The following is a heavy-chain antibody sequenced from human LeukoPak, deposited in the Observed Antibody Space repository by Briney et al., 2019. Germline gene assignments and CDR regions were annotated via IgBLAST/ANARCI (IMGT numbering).Heavy chain of an antibody. CDR2: IYYSGST. CDR1: GGSISSSSYY. Sequence: SETLSLTCTVSGGSISSSSYYWGWIRQPPGQGLEWIGSIYYSGSTYYNPSLKSRVTISVDTSKSQFSLKLSSVTAADTAVYYCARQLAAVPDYWGQGTLVTVSS. V-gene: IGHV4-39*01. CDR3: ARQLAAVPDY. D-gene: IGHD6-13*01. J-gene: IGHJ4*02.